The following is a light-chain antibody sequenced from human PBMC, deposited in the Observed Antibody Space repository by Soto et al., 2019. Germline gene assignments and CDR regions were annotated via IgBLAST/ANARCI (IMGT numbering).Light chain of an antibody. CDR3: QQCNNWPLT. CDR1: QSVRSN. J-gene: IGKJ4*01. Sequence: EIVMTQSPATLSLSPGERATLSCRASQSVRSNLASYQQTPGQAPRLLIYDASTRATGVPARFSGSGSGTGFTLTISSLQSEDFAVYYCQQCNNWPLTFGGGTKVEIK. V-gene: IGKV3-15*01. CDR2: DAS.